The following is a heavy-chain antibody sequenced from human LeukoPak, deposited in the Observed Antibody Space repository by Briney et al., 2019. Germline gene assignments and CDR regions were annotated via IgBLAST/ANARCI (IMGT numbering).Heavy chain of an antibody. Sequence: PGGSLRLSCAASGFTFSVYSMNWVRQPPGMGLEWVSYITSNSATIQYADSVKGRFTISRDNAKNSLSLQMNSLRDEDTAVYYCARSVGGHFVCWGQGMLVTVSS. CDR2: ITSNSATI. D-gene: IGHD3-16*01. V-gene: IGHV3-48*02. J-gene: IGHJ4*02. CDR1: GFTFSVYS. CDR3: ARSVGGHFVC.